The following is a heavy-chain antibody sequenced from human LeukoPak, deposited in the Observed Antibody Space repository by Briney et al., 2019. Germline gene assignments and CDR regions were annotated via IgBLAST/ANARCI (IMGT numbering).Heavy chain of an antibody. CDR2: IYTSGST. CDR1: GGSTSSYY. V-gene: IGHV4-4*07. J-gene: IGHJ6*03. Sequence: SETLSLTCTASGGSTSSYYWSWIRQPAGKGLEWIGRIYTSGSTNYNPSLKSRVTMSVDTSKNQFSLKLSSVTAADTAVYYCARDQSAHYYYYMDVWGKGTTVTVSS. CDR3: ARDQSAHYYYYMDV.